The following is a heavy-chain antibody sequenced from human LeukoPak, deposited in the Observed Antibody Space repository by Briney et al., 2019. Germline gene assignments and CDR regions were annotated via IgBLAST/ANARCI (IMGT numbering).Heavy chain of an antibody. CDR2: IKEDGSEK. D-gene: IGHD2-15*01. V-gene: IGHV3-7*01. CDR3: ARERPSILGGGAFDI. CDR1: GFTFSSYW. J-gene: IGHJ3*02. Sequence: EGSLRLSCAASGFTFSSYWLSWVRQAPGKGLEWVANIKEDGSEKYYVDSEKGRFTISRDNAKTSLYLQMNSLRAEDTAVYYCARERPSILGGGAFDIWGQGTMVTVSS.